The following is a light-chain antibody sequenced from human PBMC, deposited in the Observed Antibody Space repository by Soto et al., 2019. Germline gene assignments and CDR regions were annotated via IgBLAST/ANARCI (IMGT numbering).Light chain of an antibody. Sequence: EIVLTQSPGTLSLSPGERATLSCRASEFLSSSYLVWYQQKPGQAPRLLIYAASRMATGIPDRFSGSGSATEYTLPINALEPEDFAVYYCQQQGTFGQGTKLEIK. CDR2: AAS. J-gene: IGKJ2*01. CDR1: EFLSSSY. CDR3: QQQGT. V-gene: IGKV3-20*01.